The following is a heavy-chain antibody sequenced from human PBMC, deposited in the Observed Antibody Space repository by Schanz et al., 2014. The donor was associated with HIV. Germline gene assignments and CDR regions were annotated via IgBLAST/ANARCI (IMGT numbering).Heavy chain of an antibody. Sequence: EVQLVESGGGLVQPGGSLRLSCVASGFTFSTYAMSWVRQAPGKGLEWVPGMRGSDDSTYYAGSLKGRFTISRDNSKNTVYLQMHSLRGEDTAVYYCARVANWDYYGMDVWGRGTTVTVSS. D-gene: IGHD3-16*01. CDR1: GFTFSTYA. J-gene: IGHJ6*02. CDR2: MRGSDDST. CDR3: ARVANWDYYGMDV. V-gene: IGHV3-23*04.